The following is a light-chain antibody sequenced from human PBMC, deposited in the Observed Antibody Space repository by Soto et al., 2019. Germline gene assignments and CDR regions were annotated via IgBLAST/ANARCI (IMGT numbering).Light chain of an antibody. Sequence: QSALTQPASVSGSPGQSLTISCTGTSSDVETYNVVSWYQQHPGKAPRLIIYEVSKRPSGVSNRFSGSRSGNTATLTISGLQAEDEADYSCCSHANSVTFEWVFGGGTQLTVL. CDR1: SSDVETYNV. CDR2: EVS. J-gene: IGLJ3*02. CDR3: CSHANSVTFEWV. V-gene: IGLV2-23*02.